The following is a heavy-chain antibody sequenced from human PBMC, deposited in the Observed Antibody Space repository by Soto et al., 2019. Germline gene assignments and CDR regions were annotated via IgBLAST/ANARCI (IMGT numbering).Heavy chain of an antibody. V-gene: IGHV3-9*01. CDR1: GFTFDQYT. CDR2: ITWHSGTI. J-gene: IGHJ6*03. D-gene: IGHD3-16*01. CDR3: AKEMITFGDINDYDVDV. Sequence: EVQLVESGGGLVQPGRSLRLSCAASGFTFDQYTMHWVRQAPGKGLEWVSSITWHSGTIGYADSVKGRFTISRDNAKNSVYLQMNSLRGEDTALYYCAKEMITFGDINDYDVDVWGKGTTVTVSS.